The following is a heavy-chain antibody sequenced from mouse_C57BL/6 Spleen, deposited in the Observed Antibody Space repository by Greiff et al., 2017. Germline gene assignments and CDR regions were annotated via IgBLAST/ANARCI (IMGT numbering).Heavy chain of an antibody. CDR2: INYDGSNT. Sequence: EVKLVESEGGLVQPGSSMKLSCTASGFTFSDYYMAWVRQVPEKGLEWVGNINYDGSNTYYLDSLKSRFIISRDNATTFLYLQRSRLKSEDAASYYCARVHYYGSSLDYWGQGTTLTVSS. V-gene: IGHV5-16*01. CDR1: GFTFSDYY. D-gene: IGHD1-1*01. J-gene: IGHJ2*01. CDR3: ARVHYYGSSLDY.